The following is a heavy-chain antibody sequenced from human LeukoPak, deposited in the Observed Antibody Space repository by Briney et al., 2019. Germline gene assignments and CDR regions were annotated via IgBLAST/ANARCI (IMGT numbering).Heavy chain of an antibody. CDR3: ARDPGYSYGYYFDY. Sequence: GAAVKVSCKASGGTSISYAINWVRQAPGQGLEWMGEIIPMFGTATYAQKFQGRVTITADESTSTAYMELSSLRSEDTAVYYCARDPGYSYGYYFDYWGQGTLVTVSS. CDR2: IIPMFGTA. D-gene: IGHD5-18*01. V-gene: IGHV1-69*13. J-gene: IGHJ4*02. CDR1: GGTSISYA.